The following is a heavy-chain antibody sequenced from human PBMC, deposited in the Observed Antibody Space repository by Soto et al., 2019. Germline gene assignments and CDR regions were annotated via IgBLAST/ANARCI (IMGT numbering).Heavy chain of an antibody. V-gene: IGHV1-3*01. Sequence: ASVKVSCKASGYTFTSYAMHWVRQAPGQRLEWMGRINAGNGNTKYSQKFQGRVTITRDTSASTAYMELSSLRSEDTAVYYCAKGYCSSTSCYPYYGMDVWGQGTTVTVSS. J-gene: IGHJ6*02. CDR2: INAGNGNT. D-gene: IGHD2-2*01. CDR3: AKGYCSSTSCYPYYGMDV. CDR1: GYTFTSYA.